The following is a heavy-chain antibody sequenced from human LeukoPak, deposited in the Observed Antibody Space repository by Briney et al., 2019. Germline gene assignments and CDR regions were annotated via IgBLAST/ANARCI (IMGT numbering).Heavy chain of an antibody. CDR1: GGSISSYN. CDR2: IYTNGST. V-gene: IGHV4-4*07. J-gene: IGHJ3*02. D-gene: IGHD5-12*01. Sequence: SETLSLTCSVSGGSISSYNWCWIRQPPGKGMEWVGLIYTNGSTNYNPSLKSRGTISVDTSTNQFSLKLSTMTGADTAVSYCPREGAGGYGRTFDIWGQGTMVTVSS. CDR3: PREGAGGYGRTFDI.